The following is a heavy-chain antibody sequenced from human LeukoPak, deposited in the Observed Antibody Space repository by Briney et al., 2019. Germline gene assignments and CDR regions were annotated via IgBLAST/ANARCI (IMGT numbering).Heavy chain of an antibody. V-gene: IGHV3-30*02. CDR1: GFTFSSYG. CDR2: IRYDGSNK. J-gene: IGHJ4*02. D-gene: IGHD3-3*01. CDR3: AKDQAGDYDFWSGYLGYFDY. Sequence: PGGSLRLSCAASGFTFSSYGMHWVRQAPGKGLEWVAFIRYDGSNKYYAASVKGRFTISRDNSKNTLYLQMNSLRAEDTAVYYCAKDQAGDYDFWSGYLGYFDYWGQGTLVTVSS.